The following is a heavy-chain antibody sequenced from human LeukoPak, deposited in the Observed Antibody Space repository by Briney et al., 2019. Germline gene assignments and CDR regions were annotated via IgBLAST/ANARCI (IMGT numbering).Heavy chain of an antibody. CDR3: ARAHMIHTAGYMDV. Sequence: GGSLRLSCAASGFTFSSYSMNWVRQAPGKGLEWVSSISSSSSYIYYADSVKGRFTISRDNAKNSLYLQMNSLRAEDTAVYYCARAHMIHTAGYMDVWGKGTTVTISS. CDR2: ISSSSSYI. J-gene: IGHJ6*03. V-gene: IGHV3-21*01. D-gene: IGHD3-16*01. CDR1: GFTFSSYS.